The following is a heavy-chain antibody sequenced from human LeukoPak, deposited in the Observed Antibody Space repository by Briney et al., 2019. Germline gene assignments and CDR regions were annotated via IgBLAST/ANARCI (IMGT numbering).Heavy chain of an antibody. J-gene: IGHJ5*02. D-gene: IGHD6-19*01. CDR3: ASLAVAGPDNWFDP. V-gene: IGHV4-59*01. CDR1: GGSISSSY. CDR2: IYYSGST. Sequence: SETLSLTCTVSGGSISSSYWSWIRQPPGKALEWIGYIYYSGSTNYNPSLKSRVTISVDTSKNQFSLKLSSVTAADTAVYYRASLAVAGPDNWFDPWGQGTLVTVSS.